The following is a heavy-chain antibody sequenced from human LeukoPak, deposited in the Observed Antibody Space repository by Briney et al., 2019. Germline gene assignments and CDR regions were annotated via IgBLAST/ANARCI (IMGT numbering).Heavy chain of an antibody. Sequence: PGRSLRLSCVASGFTFSSYAMHWVRQAPGKGLEWVAVISYDGTNKYYADSVKGRFTISRDNSKNTVYLQMNSLRAEDTAVYYCARDLGSSGYEGFDYWGQGTLVTVSS. D-gene: IGHD3-22*01. CDR1: GFTFSSYA. CDR3: ARDLGSSGYEGFDY. CDR2: ISYDGTNK. V-gene: IGHV3-30*04. J-gene: IGHJ4*02.